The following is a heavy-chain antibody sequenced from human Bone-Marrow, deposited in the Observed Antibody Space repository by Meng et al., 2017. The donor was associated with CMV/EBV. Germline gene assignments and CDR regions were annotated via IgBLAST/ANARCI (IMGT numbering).Heavy chain of an antibody. CDR1: GFTFRTYA. Sequence: GESLKISCAASGFTFRTYAVAWVRQAPGKGLEWVSIIYDGNRGTNYADSVKGRFTISRDNSKDTLNLQMNSLRAADTAIYYCTRTSGSYYFDYWGRGALVTVSS. D-gene: IGHD3-10*01. CDR3: TRTSGSYYFDY. J-gene: IGHJ4*02. CDR2: IYDGNRGT. V-gene: IGHV3-23*03.